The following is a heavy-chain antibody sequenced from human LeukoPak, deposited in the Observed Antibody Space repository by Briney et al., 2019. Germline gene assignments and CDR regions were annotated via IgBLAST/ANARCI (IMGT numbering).Heavy chain of an antibody. J-gene: IGHJ5*02. CDR2: IYYTGST. CDR1: GGSISTYY. CDR3: AGGYNWFDP. Sequence: ASETLSLTCTVSGGSISTYYWSWIRQPPGKGLEWIGYIYYTGSTSYNPSLKSRVTMSLDASKNQFSLELNSVTPADTAVYYCAGGYNWFDPWGQGTLVTVSS. V-gene: IGHV4-59*01.